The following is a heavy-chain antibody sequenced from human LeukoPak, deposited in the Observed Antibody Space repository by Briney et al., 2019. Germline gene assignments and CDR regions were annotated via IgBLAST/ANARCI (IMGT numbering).Heavy chain of an antibody. V-gene: IGHV1-2*02. CDR2: INPNSCGT. D-gene: IGHD6-6*01. Sequence: GASVKVSCKASGYTFTGYYMHWVRQAPGQGLEWMGWINPNSCGTNYAQKFQGRVTMTRDTSISTAYMELSRLRSDDTAVYYCARDYSSIAASLGFDPWGQGTLVTVSS. CDR3: ARDYSSIAASLGFDP. CDR1: GYTFTGYY. J-gene: IGHJ5*02.